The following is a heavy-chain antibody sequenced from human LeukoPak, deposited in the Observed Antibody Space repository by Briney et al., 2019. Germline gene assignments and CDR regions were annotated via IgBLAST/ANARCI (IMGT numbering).Heavy chain of an antibody. J-gene: IGHJ4*02. CDR2: IYYSGST. D-gene: IGHD3-10*01. CDR3: ARTLWFGDKGFDY. Sequence: SQTLSLTGTVSGGSISSGGYYWSWIRQHPGKGLEWIGYIYYSGSTYYNPSLKSRVTISVDTSKNQFSLKLSSVTAADTAVYCCARTLWFGDKGFDYWGQGTLVTVSS. CDR1: GGSISSGGYY. V-gene: IGHV4-31*03.